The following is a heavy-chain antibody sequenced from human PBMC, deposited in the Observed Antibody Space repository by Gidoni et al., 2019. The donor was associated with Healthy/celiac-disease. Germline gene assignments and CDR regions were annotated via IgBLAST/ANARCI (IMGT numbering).Heavy chain of an antibody. J-gene: IGHJ3*02. CDR1: GYTFTGYY. Sequence: QVQLVQSGAEVKKPGASVKVSCTVSGYTFTGYYMHWVRQAPGQGLEWMGWINPNSGGTNYAQKFQGWVTMTRDTSISTAYMELSRLRSDDTAVYYCATSSYYYDSSGSQGKDAFDIWGQGTMVTVSS. V-gene: IGHV1-2*04. CDR3: ATSSYYYDSSGSQGKDAFDI. D-gene: IGHD3-22*01. CDR2: INPNSGGT.